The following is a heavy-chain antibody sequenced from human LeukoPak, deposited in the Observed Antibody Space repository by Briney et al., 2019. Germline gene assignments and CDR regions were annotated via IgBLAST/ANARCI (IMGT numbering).Heavy chain of an antibody. V-gene: IGHV3-30*04. J-gene: IGHJ3*02. D-gene: IGHD1-26*01. CDR2: ILYDGSNK. CDR1: GFTFSSYA. Sequence: GGSLRLSCAASGFTFSSYAMHWVRQAPGKGLEWVALILYDGSNKYYADSVKGRFTISRDNAKNSLYLQMNSLRAEDTAVYYCARVGPFDAFDIWGQGTMVTVSS. CDR3: ARVGPFDAFDI.